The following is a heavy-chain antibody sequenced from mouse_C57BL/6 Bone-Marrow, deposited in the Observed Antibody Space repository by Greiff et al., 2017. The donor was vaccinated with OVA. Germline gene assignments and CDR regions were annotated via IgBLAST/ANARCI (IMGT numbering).Heavy chain of an antibody. V-gene: IGHV1-55*01. CDR1: GYTFTSYW. Sequence: VKLQQPGAELVKPGASVKMSCKASGYTFTSYWITWVKQRPGQGLEWIGDIYPGSGSTNYNEKFKSKATLTVDTSSSTAYMQLSSLTSEDSAVYYCARRPPYGNYAFDYWGQGTTLTVSS. J-gene: IGHJ2*01. D-gene: IGHD2-1*01. CDR2: IYPGSGST. CDR3: ARRPPYGNYAFDY.